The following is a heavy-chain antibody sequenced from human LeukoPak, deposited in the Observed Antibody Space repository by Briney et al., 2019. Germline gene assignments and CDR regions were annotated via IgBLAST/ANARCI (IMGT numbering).Heavy chain of an antibody. J-gene: IGHJ5*02. CDR3: AKDLVSGSWFDP. V-gene: IGHV3-30*18. Sequence: GGSLRLSCAASGFTFSSYGMHWVRQAPGKGLEWVAVISYDGSNKYYADSVKGRLTISRDNSKNTLYLQMNSLRAEDTAVYYCAKDLVSGSWFDPWGQGTLVTVSS. CDR1: GFTFSSYG. D-gene: IGHD3-10*01. CDR2: ISYDGSNK.